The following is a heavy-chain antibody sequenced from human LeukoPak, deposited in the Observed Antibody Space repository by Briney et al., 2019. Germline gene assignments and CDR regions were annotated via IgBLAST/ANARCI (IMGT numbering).Heavy chain of an antibody. CDR1: GGSFSGYY. CDR3: ARGPSSSWPSYYYYGMDV. D-gene: IGHD6-13*01. CDR2: INHSGST. Sequence: PSETLSLTCAVYGGSFSGYYWSWIRQPPGKGLEWIGEINHSGSTNYNPSLKSRVTISVDTSKNQFSLKLGSVTAADTAVYYCARGPSSSWPSYYYYGMDVWGQGTTVTVSS. V-gene: IGHV4-34*01. J-gene: IGHJ6*02.